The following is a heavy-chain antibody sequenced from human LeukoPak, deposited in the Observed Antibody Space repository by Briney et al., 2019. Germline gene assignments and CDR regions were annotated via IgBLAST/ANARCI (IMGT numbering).Heavy chain of an antibody. CDR3: AKDQRIAAAGWYYFDY. D-gene: IGHD6-13*01. CDR1: GFTFSSYG. V-gene: IGHV3-30*02. CDR2: IRYDGSNK. J-gene: IGHJ4*02. Sequence: AGGSLRLSCAASGFTFSSYGMHWVRQAPGKGLEWVAFIRYDGSNKYYADSVKGRFTISRDNSKNTLYLQMNSLRAEDTAVYYCAKDQRIAAAGWYYFDYWGQGTLVTVSS.